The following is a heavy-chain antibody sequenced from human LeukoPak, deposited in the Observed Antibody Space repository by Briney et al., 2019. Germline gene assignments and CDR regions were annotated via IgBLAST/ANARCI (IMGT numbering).Heavy chain of an antibody. CDR1: GFTFNNYA. D-gene: IGHD5-18*01. V-gene: IGHV3-23*01. J-gene: IGHJ4*02. CDR2: IGGDHGGI. Sequence: GGSLRLSCETSGFTFNNYAMTWVRQAPGKGLEWVSVIGGDHGGIQYADPVKGRFTISRDNAKNTLYLQMNSLRAEDTAVYYCANRGYSYGFHYWGQGTLVTVSS. CDR3: ANRGYSYGFHY.